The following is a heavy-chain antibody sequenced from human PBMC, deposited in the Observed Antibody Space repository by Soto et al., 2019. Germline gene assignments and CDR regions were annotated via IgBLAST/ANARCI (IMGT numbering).Heavy chain of an antibody. J-gene: IGHJ4*02. V-gene: IGHV4-34*01. CDR3: ARGSQQQLLYYFDY. Sequence: SETLSLTCAVYGGSFSGYYWSWIRQPPGKGLEWIGEINHSGSTNYNPSLKSRVTISVDTSKNQFSLKLSSVTAADTAVYYCARGSQQQLLYYFDYWGQGTLVTVSS. CDR1: GGSFSGYY. CDR2: INHSGST. D-gene: IGHD6-13*01.